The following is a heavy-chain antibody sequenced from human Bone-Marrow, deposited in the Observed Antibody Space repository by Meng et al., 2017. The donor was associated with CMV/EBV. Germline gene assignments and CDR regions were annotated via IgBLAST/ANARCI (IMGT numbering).Heavy chain of an antibody. CDR1: GYNFKSHG. J-gene: IGHJ4*02. V-gene: IGHV1-18*01. CDR3: VRYELDESTKCDY. Sequence: ASVKVSCKASGYNFKSHGISRVRRAPGQGLEWMGWISANTGNTYYAQRFQGRITMTTDTSASAAYMELRSLRPDDSAVYYGVRYELDESTKCDYWGQGTLVTVYS. CDR2: ISANTGNT. D-gene: IGHD1-26*01.